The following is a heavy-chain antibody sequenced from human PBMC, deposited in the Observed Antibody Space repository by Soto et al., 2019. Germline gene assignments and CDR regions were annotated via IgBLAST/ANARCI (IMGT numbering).Heavy chain of an antibody. CDR2: IIPIFGTA. CDR1: GGTFSSYA. Sequence: GASVKVSCKASGGTFSSYAISWVRQAPGRGLEWMGGIIPIFGTANYAQKFQGRVTITADESTSTAYMELSSLRSEDTAVYYCARGVGVLMTTPDDEVVGFDYWGQGTLVTVSS. J-gene: IGHJ4*02. D-gene: IGHD2-8*01. V-gene: IGHV1-69*13. CDR3: ARGVGVLMTTPDDEVVGFDY.